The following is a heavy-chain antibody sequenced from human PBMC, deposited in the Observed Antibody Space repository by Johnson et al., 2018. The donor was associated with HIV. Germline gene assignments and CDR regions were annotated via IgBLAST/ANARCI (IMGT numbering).Heavy chain of an antibody. Sequence: VQLVESGGGLVQPGGSLRLSCAASGFTFSNYAMHWVRQAPGTGLEYVSAISSNGGRTYYANSVKGRFTISRDNAKNSLYLQMNSLRAEDTALYYCARDGPYSGYDENAFDIWGQGTMVTVSS. J-gene: IGHJ3*02. D-gene: IGHD5-12*01. V-gene: IGHV3-64*01. CDR2: ISSNGGRT. CDR3: ARDGPYSGYDENAFDI. CDR1: GFTFSNYA.